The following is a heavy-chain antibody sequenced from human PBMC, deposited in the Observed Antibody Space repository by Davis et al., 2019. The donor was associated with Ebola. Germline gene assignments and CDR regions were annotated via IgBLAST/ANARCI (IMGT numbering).Heavy chain of an antibody. CDR2: IYSGDNT. Sequence: PGGSLRLSCAASGFTVSSNYMSWVRQAPGKGLEWVSVIYSGDNTYYADSVKGRFTISRDNSKNTVYLQMNSLRAEDTAVYYCARWVGGDCSGGSCYSSGGMDVWGKGTTVTVSS. CDR1: GFTVSSNY. J-gene: IGHJ6*04. V-gene: IGHV3-53*01. CDR3: ARWVGGDCSGGSCYSSGGMDV. D-gene: IGHD2-15*01.